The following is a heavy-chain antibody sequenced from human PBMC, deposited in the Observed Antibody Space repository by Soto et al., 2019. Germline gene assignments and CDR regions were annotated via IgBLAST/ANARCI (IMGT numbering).Heavy chain of an antibody. J-gene: IGHJ5*02. CDR1: GFTFSNAW. CDR3: TRDLFSYDYSGILWFDP. Sequence: GGSLRLSCAASGFTFSNAWMSWVRQAPGKGLEWVGRIKSKTDGGTTDYAAPVKGRFTISRDDSKNTLYLQMNSLKTEDTAVYYCTRDLFSYDYSGILWFDPWGQGTLVTVSS. D-gene: IGHD3-16*01. CDR2: IKSKTDGGTT. V-gene: IGHV3-15*01.